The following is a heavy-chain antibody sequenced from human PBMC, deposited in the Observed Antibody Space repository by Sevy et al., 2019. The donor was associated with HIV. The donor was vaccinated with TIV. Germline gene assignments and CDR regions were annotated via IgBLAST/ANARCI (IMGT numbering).Heavy chain of an antibody. CDR2: GNPNHAP. D-gene: IGHD3-3*01. V-gene: IGHV1-18*01. CDR1: GYTLSTSG. Sequence: ASVKVSCKASGYTLSTSGITWVRQAPGQGLEWVGWGNPNHAPHYAQSLQGSLTMTTGTSTSTAYMELRSLTSGDTAVYYCARVKCDFSSGYDFANWFDPWGQGTLVTVS. J-gene: IGHJ5*02. CDR3: ARVKCDFSSGYDFANWFDP.